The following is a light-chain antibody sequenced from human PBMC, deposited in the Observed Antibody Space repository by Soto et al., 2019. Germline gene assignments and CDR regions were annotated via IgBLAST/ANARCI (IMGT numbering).Light chain of an antibody. CDR1: SSNIGAHYD. CDR3: QSYDNSLSVYV. V-gene: IGLV1-40*01. CDR2: GNS. J-gene: IGLJ1*01. Sequence: QSVLTQPPSVSGAPGQRVTISCTGSSSNIGAHYDVHWCQQLPGTAPKLLIYGNSNRPSGVPDRFSGSKSGTSASLAITGLQAEDEADYYCQSYDNSLSVYVFGTGTRSPS.